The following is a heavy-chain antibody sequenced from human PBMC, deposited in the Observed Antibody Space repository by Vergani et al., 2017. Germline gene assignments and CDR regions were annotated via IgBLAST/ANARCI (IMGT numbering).Heavy chain of an antibody. D-gene: IGHD3-9*01. Sequence: QLHLQESGPGLVKPSETLSLTCTVSGSSITSSSYYWGWIRQPPGKGLVWIGNIYHSGCAYYNPSLTGRVTISVDTSKNQFSLEVTSVTAADTAIYFCALTESFILRYFHWALWGQGTLVTVSS. CDR3: ALTESFILRYFHWAL. CDR2: IYHSGCA. V-gene: IGHV4-39*01. J-gene: IGHJ4*02. CDR1: GSSITSSSYY.